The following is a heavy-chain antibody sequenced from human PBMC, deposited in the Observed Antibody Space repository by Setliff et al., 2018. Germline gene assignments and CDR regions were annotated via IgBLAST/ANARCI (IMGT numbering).Heavy chain of an antibody. V-gene: IGHV5-51*01. J-gene: IGHJ4*02. D-gene: IGHD1-26*01. CDR2: INPFDSDA. CDR3: ARLAPGAPGPSGFDK. Sequence: PGESLKISCRVYGYDFPTYWIGWVRQVPGRGLEWMGIINPFDSDARYSPSFRGQVTMSVDKSMNTAYLQWSSLRASDTAMYFCARLAPGAPGPSGFDKWGQGALVTVSS. CDR1: GYDFPTYW.